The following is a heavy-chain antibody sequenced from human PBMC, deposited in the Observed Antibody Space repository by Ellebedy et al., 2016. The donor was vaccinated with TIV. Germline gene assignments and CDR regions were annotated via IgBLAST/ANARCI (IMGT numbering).Heavy chain of an antibody. Sequence: PGGSLRLSCAASGFTFSTYGMHWVRQAPGKGLEWVAVLWFDGSNKSYADSVKGRFTISRDNSKNTLYLQMKSVRAEDTAVYYCARDTMLRGVLITEGADYWGQGTLVTVST. CDR3: ARDTMLRGVLITEGADY. CDR1: GFTFSTYG. CDR2: LWFDGSNK. V-gene: IGHV3-33*01. D-gene: IGHD3-10*01. J-gene: IGHJ4*02.